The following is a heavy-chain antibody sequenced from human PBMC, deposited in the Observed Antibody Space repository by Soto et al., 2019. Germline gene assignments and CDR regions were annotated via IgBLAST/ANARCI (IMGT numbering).Heavy chain of an antibody. CDR1: GGSISSGGYS. J-gene: IGHJ4*02. CDR3: ARGLVGAKYRSMEFDY. D-gene: IGHD1-26*01. CDR2: IYHSGST. Sequence: SETLSLTCAVSGGSISSGGYSWSWIRQPPGKGPEWIGYIYHSGSTYYNPSLKSRVTISVDRSKNQFSLKLSSVTAADTAVYYCARGLVGAKYRSMEFDYWGQGTLVTVSS. V-gene: IGHV4-30-2*01.